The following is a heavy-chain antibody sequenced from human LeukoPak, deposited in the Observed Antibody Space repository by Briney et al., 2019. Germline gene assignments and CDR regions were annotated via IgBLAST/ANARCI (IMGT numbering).Heavy chain of an antibody. J-gene: IGHJ3*02. Sequence: GGSLRLSCAASGFTFSNYGMHWVRQAPGKGLEWVAVISYDGSNTYYADSVKGRFTISRDNSKNTLYLQMNSLRTEDTAVYYCAVAYYYGSGDAFDIWGQGTKVTVSS. D-gene: IGHD3-10*01. CDR2: ISYDGSNT. CDR3: AVAYYYGSGDAFDI. V-gene: IGHV3-30*03. CDR1: GFTFSNYG.